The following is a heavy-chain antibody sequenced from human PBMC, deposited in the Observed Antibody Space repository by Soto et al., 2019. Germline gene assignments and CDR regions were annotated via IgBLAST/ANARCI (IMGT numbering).Heavy chain of an antibody. J-gene: IGHJ3*02. CDR2: ISGSGGST. Sequence: EVQLLESGGGLVQPGGSLRLSCAASGFTFSSYAMSWVRQAPGKGLEWVSAISGSGGSTYYADSVKGRFTISRDNSKNTLYMQMNSLRAEDTAVYYCAKDHGNLNYFTSAFDIWGQGTMVTVSS. V-gene: IGHV3-23*01. CDR3: AKDHGNLNYFTSAFDI. D-gene: IGHD1-7*01. CDR1: GFTFSSYA.